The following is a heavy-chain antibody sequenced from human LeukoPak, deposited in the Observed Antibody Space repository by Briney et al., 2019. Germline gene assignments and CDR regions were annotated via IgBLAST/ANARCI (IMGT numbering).Heavy chain of an antibody. Sequence: GASVKVSCKASGYTFTTYYIHWVRQAPGQGLEWMGWINPNSGGTNYAQKFQGRVTMTRDTSISTAYMELSRLRSDDTAVYYCARDFGFGELLGYYYMDVWGKGTTVTVSS. J-gene: IGHJ6*03. V-gene: IGHV1-2*02. D-gene: IGHD3-10*01. CDR2: INPNSGGT. CDR1: GYTFTTYY. CDR3: ARDFGFGELLGYYYMDV.